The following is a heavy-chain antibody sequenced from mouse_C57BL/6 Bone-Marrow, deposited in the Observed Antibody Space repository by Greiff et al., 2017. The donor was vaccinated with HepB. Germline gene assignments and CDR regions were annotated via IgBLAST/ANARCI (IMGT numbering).Heavy chain of an antibody. V-gene: IGHV8-8*01. CDR3: ARSYDYDGYYFDY. J-gene: IGHJ2*01. D-gene: IGHD2-4*01. Sequence: QVTLKESGPGILQPSQTLSLTCSFSGFSLSTFGMGVGWIRQTSGKGLEWLAHIWWDDDKYYNPALRSRLTISKDTSKNQVFLKIANVDTADTATYYCARSYDYDGYYFDYWGQGTTLTVSS. CDR1: GFSLSTFGMG. CDR2: IWWDDDK.